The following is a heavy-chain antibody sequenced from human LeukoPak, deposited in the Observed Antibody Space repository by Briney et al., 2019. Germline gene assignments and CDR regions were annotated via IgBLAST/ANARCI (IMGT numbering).Heavy chain of an antibody. Sequence: SETLSLTCTVSGGSISSGSYYWSWIRQPAGKGLEWIGRIYTSGSTNYNPSLKSRVTISVDTSKNQFSLKLSSVTAADTAVYYCARAKRGAFHYYMDVWGKGTTVIVCS. CDR1: GGSISSGSYY. CDR2: IYTSGST. V-gene: IGHV4-61*02. J-gene: IGHJ6*03. CDR3: ARAKRGAFHYYMDV. D-gene: IGHD1-26*01.